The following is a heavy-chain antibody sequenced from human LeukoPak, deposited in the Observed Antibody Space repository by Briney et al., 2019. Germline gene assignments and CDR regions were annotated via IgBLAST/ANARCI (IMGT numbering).Heavy chain of an antibody. CDR3: ASSRYDSSGYYGIIGY. CDR1: GFTFSGYS. D-gene: IGHD3-22*01. V-gene: IGHV3-21*01. J-gene: IGHJ4*02. Sequence: GGSLRLSCAASGFTFSGYSMNWVRQAPGKGLEWVSSITSSSIYKYYADSVKGRFTISRDNAKKSLYLQMNSLRAEDTAVYYCASSRYDSSGYYGIIGYWGQGTLVTVSS. CDR2: ITSSSIYK.